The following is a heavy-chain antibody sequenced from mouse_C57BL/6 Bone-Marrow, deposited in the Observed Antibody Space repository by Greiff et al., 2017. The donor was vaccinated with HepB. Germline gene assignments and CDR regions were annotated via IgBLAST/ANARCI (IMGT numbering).Heavy chain of an antibody. V-gene: IGHV1-4*01. CDR1: GYTFTSYT. Sequence: LQESGAELARPGASVKMSCKASGYTFTSYTMHWVKQRPGQGLEWIGYINPSSGYTKYKQKFKDKATLTADKSSSTAYMQLSSLTSEDSAVYYCVYYSWFAYWGQGTLVTVSA. J-gene: IGHJ3*01. D-gene: IGHD1-1*01. CDR3: VYYSWFAY. CDR2: INPSSGYT.